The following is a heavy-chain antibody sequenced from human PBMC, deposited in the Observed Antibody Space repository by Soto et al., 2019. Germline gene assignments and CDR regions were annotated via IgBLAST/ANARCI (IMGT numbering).Heavy chain of an antibody. CDR2: IIPIFGTA. D-gene: IGHD2-2*01. CDR3: ARGGYCSSTSCYRWFDP. Sequence: SVKVSCKASGGTFSSYAISWVRQAPGQGLEWMGGIIPIFGTANYAQKFQGRVTITADESTSTAYMELSSLRSEDTAVYYCARGGYCSSTSCYRWFDPWGQGTLVTVSS. J-gene: IGHJ5*02. CDR1: GGTFSSYA. V-gene: IGHV1-69*13.